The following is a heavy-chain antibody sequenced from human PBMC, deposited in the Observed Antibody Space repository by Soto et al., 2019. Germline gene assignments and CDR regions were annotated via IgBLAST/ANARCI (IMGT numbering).Heavy chain of an antibody. J-gene: IGHJ4*02. CDR1: GGSVCSYY. Sequence: SETLSLSCTVCGGSVCSYYWSWIRQHPGKGLEWIGYIYYSGGTNYNPSLKSRVTISVDTSKNQFSLKLSSVTAADTAVYYCARESRSWYGSIWDYWGQGTLVTVSS. D-gene: IGHD6-13*01. CDR2: IYYSGGT. CDR3: ARESRSWYGSIWDY. V-gene: IGHV4-59*02.